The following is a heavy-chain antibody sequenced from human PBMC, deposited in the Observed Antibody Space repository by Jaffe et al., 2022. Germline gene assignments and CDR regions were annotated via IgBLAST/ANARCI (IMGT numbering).Heavy chain of an antibody. CDR1: GFTFSSYG. D-gene: IGHD1-7*01. CDR2: IRYDGSNK. J-gene: IGHJ6*03. V-gene: IGHV3-30*02. CDR3: AKYARVRTTGVDYYYYMDV. Sequence: QVQLVESGGGVVQPGGSLRLSCAASGFTFSSYGMHWVRQAPGKGLEWVAFIRYDGSNKYYADSVKGRFTISRDNSKNTLYLQMNSLRAEDTAVYYCAKYARVRTTGVDYYYYMDVWGKGTTVTVSS.